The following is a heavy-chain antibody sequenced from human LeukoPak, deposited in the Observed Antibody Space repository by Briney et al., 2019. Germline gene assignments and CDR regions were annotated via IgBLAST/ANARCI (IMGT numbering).Heavy chain of an antibody. CDR2: ISYDGSNK. D-gene: IGHD3-22*01. Sequence: GGSLRLSCATSGFTFSKYGMHWVRQAPGKGLEWVALISYDGSNKYYADSVTGRFTISRDNSKNTVYLLLSGLRPDDTAVYYCAKPFNMIVDEGALHIWGQGTMVTVPS. CDR3: AKPFNMIVDEGALHI. V-gene: IGHV3-30*18. J-gene: IGHJ3*02. CDR1: GFTFSKYG.